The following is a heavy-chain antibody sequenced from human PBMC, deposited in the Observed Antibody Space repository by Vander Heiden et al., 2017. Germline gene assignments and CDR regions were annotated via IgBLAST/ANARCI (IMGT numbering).Heavy chain of an antibody. J-gene: IGHJ4*02. V-gene: IGHV4-39*01. CDR1: GGSISSSSYY. CDR3: ARHAGVLWFGEPTDY. CDR2: IYYSGST. Sequence: QLQLQESGPGLVKPSETLSLTCTVSGGSISSSSYYWSWIRESPGKGLEWIGTIYYSGSTYYNPSLKSRVTISIDTSRNQFSLNLYSVTAAETAVYYCARHAGVLWFGEPTDYWGQGTLVTVSS. D-gene: IGHD3-10*01.